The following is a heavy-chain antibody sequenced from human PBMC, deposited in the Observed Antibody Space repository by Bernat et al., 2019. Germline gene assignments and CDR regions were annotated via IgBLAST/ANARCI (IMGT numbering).Heavy chain of an antibody. CDR2: IKQDGSER. CDR1: GFTLSSFW. J-gene: IGHJ3*02. CDR3: AKLSVLYYYDSSEAAFDI. D-gene: IGHD3-22*01. Sequence: EVQLVESGGGLVQPGGSLRLSCAASGFTLSSFWMTWVRQAPGRGLEWVTNIKQDGSERNYVDSVKGRFTISRDNAENSLYLQMNNLRAEDTAVYYCAKLSVLYYYDSSEAAFDIWGQGTMVTVSS. V-gene: IGHV3-7*01.